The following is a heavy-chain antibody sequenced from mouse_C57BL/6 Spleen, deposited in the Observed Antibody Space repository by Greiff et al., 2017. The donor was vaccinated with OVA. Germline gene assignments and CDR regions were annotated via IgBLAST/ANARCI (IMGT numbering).Heavy chain of an antibody. J-gene: IGHJ2*01. CDR1: GFTFNTYA. D-gene: IGHD2-2*01. CDR2: IRSKSSNYAT. CDR3: VRGGLRGLYFDY. Sequence: EVQGVESGGGLVQPKGSLKLSCAASGFTFNTYAMHWVRQAPGKGLEWVARIRSKSSNYATYYADSVKDRFTISRDDSQSMLYLQMNNLKTEDTAMYYCVRGGLRGLYFDYWGQGTTLTVSS. V-gene: IGHV10-3*01.